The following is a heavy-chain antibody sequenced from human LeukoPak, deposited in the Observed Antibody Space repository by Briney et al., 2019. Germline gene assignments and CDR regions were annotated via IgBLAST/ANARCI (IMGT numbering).Heavy chain of an antibody. CDR1: GFTFSSYS. J-gene: IGHJ3*02. V-gene: IGHV3-48*02. Sequence: GGSLRLSCAASGFTFSSYSMNWVRQAPGKGLEWVSYINIISSEIYYGDSVKGRFTISTDNAKNSVYLQMYSLRDEDTAVYYCARDRAYAFDNWAKGQWSPSLQ. D-gene: IGHD3-10*01. CDR2: INIISSEI. CDR3: ARDRAYAFDN.